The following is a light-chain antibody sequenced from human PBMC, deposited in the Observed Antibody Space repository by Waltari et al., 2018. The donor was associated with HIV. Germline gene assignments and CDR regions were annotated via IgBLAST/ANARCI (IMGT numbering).Light chain of an antibody. CDR1: SSNIGAGYD. V-gene: IGLV1-40*01. J-gene: IGLJ2*01. Sequence: QSVLTQPPSVSGAPGQRVTISCTGSSSNIGAGYDVHWYQQLPGTAPKLLIYGNCNRPSGCPDRFSGSKSGTSASLAITGLQAEDEADYYCQSYDSSLSGPVVFGGGTKLTVL. CDR2: GNC. CDR3: QSYDSSLSGPVV.